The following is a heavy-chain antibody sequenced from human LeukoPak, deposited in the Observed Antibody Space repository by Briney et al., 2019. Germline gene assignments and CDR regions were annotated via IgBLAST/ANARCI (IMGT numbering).Heavy chain of an antibody. CDR2: IKQDGTEK. V-gene: IGHV3-7*01. Sequence: PGGSQRLSCAASGFTFSAYWMSWVRQAPGKGLEWVANIKQDGTEKYYVDSVKGRFTISRDNAKNSLYLQMNSLRAEDTAVYYCAGDTPIPAPGTLTDAFDIWGQGTMVTVSS. D-gene: IGHD6-13*01. CDR1: GFTFSAYW. CDR3: AGDTPIPAPGTLTDAFDI. J-gene: IGHJ3*02.